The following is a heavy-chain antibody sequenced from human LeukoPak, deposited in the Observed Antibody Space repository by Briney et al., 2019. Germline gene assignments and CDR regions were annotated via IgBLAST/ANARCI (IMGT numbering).Heavy chain of an antibody. CDR2: ISAYNGNT. Sequence: ASVKVSCKASGYTFTSYGISWVRQAPGQGLEWMGWISAYNGNTNYAQKFQGRVTMTRDTSISTAYMELSRLRSHDTAVYYCARSDYYYYYMDVWGKGTTVTVSS. CDR1: GYTFTSYG. J-gene: IGHJ6*03. V-gene: IGHV1-18*01. CDR3: ARSDYYYYYMDV.